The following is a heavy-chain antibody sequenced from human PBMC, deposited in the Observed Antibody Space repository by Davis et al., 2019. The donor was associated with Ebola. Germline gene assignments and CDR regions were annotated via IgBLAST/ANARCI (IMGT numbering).Heavy chain of an antibody. V-gene: IGHV3-21*03. CDR3: STDGCISTSCQNGDFDY. D-gene: IGHD2-2*01. CDR2: ISSSSSYI. Sequence: GESLKISCAASGFTFSSYAMHWVRQAPGKGLEWVSSISSSSSYIYYADSVKGRFTISRDNAKNSLYLQMNSLTTEDTAVYYCSTDGCISTSCQNGDFDYWGQGTLVTVSS. J-gene: IGHJ4*02. CDR1: GFTFSSYA.